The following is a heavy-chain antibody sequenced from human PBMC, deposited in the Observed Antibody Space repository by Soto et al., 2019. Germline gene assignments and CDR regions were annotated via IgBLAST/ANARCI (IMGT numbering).Heavy chain of an antibody. CDR3: ARDGWDLEWLLRVYSYMDV. J-gene: IGHJ6*03. Sequence: EVQLVESGGGLVQPGGSLRLSCAVSGFAFSSYWMHWVRQTPEKGLVWVSRINSDGTSTAYADSVKGRFTISRDNAKDTLYLEMNSLRAEDTAVYYCARDGWDLEWLLRVYSYMDVWGKGTTVTVSS. CDR2: INSDGTST. V-gene: IGHV3-74*01. CDR1: GFAFSSYW. D-gene: IGHD3-3*01.